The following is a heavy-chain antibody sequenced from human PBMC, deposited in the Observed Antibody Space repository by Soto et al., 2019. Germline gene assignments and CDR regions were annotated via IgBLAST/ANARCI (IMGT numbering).Heavy chain of an antibody. CDR1: GFTFSTYV. CDR2: ISGSGSSI. J-gene: IGHJ4*02. CDR3: AKDGPLPYSDYWIGYSLDY. V-gene: IGHV3-23*01. D-gene: IGHD3-3*01. Sequence: GGSLRLSCAASGFTFSTYVMNWVRQAPGKGLEWVSAISGSGSSIFYADSVKGRFTISRDNSNNMLYLQMHSLRAEDTAVYYCAKDGPLPYSDYWIGYSLDYWGQGTQVTVSS.